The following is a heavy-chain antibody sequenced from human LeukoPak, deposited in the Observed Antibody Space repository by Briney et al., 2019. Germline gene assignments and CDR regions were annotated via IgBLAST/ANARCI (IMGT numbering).Heavy chain of an antibody. CDR3: ARDPYGEGWFDP. CDR1: GGSVSSGTYY. V-gene: IGHV4-61*01. J-gene: IGHJ5*02. D-gene: IGHD4-17*01. CDR2: IYNRGST. Sequence: PSETLSLTCTVSGGSVSSGTYYWSWIRQPPGKGLEWIGYIYNRGSTKFNPSLKSRVTILVDTSKNQFSLKLSSVTAADTAVYYCARDPYGEGWFDPWGQGTLVTVSS.